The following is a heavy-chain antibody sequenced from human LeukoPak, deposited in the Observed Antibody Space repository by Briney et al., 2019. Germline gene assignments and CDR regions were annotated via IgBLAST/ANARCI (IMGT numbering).Heavy chain of an antibody. J-gene: IGHJ4*02. V-gene: IGHV4-59*08. CDR3: ARHYYDSSGYPNYFHY. D-gene: IGHD3-22*01. CDR2: IHYSGST. CDR1: GGAISSHD. Sequence: SETLSLTCRVPGGAISSHDWSWIRQPPAKGLDLIGYIHYSGSTYYSPSLKSRVTISVDTSRKQFSLNLISVTAADTAVYFCARHYYDSSGYPNYFHYWGQGTLVSVSS.